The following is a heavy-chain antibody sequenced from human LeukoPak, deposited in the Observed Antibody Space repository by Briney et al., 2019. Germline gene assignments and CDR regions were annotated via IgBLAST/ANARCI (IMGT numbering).Heavy chain of an antibody. Sequence: SETLSPTCTVSGGSTSRSSYYWGWIRQPPGRGLEWIGSIYYSGSTYYNPSLNSRVTISVDTSKNQFSLRPSSVTAADTAVYFCAREEIAAAYFDYWGQGTLVTVSS. V-gene: IGHV4-39*07. J-gene: IGHJ4*02. CDR3: AREEIAAAYFDY. D-gene: IGHD6-13*01. CDR2: IYYSGST. CDR1: GGSTSRSSYY.